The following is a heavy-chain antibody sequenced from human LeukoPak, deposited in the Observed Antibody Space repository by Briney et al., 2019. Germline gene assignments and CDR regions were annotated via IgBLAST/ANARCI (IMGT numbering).Heavy chain of an antibody. Sequence: GSLRLSCAASGFSFSDYSMNWVRQAPGKGLEWVSYISDSSSTIYYADSVKGRFTISRDNAKTSLYLQMNSLRAEDTAVYYCARDGTGGYWGQGTLVTVSS. V-gene: IGHV3-48*04. J-gene: IGHJ4*02. CDR3: ARDGTGGY. CDR2: ISDSSSTI. D-gene: IGHD1-26*01. CDR1: GFSFSDYS.